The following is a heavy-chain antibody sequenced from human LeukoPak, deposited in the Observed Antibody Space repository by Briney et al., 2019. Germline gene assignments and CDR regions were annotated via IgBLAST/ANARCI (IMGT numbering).Heavy chain of an antibody. CDR3: ARDLGTVTTRSNWFDP. Sequence: GGSLRLSCAASGFTVSSNYMSWVRQAPGKGLEWVSAIYSGGSTYYADSVKGRFTISRDNSKNTLYLQMNSLRAEDTAVYYCARDLGTVTTRSNWFDPWGQGTLVTVSS. V-gene: IGHV3-66*02. CDR1: GFTVSSNY. J-gene: IGHJ5*02. CDR2: IYSGGST. D-gene: IGHD4-11*01.